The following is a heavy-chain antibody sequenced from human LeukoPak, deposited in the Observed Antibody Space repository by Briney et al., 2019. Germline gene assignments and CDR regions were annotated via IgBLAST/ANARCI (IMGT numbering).Heavy chain of an antibody. J-gene: IGHJ6*03. V-gene: IGHV4-61*02. Sequence: NTSQTLSLTCTVSGGSISSGSYYWSWIRQPAGKGLEWIGRIYTSGSTNYNPSLKSRVTISVDTSKNQFSLKLSSVTAADTAVYYCARDSSGSPYYYYYYMDVWGKGTTVTVSS. D-gene: IGHD3-22*01. CDR2: IYTSGST. CDR3: ARDSSGSPYYYYYYMDV. CDR1: GGSISSGSYY.